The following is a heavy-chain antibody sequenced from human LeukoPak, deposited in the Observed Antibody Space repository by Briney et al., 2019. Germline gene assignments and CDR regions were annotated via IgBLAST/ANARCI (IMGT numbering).Heavy chain of an antibody. CDR3: AKGGQVVLRYFDWLLYAPFFDY. CDR1: GYTFTSYD. D-gene: IGHD3-9*01. J-gene: IGHJ4*02. CDR2: MNPNSGNT. Sequence: ASVKVSCKASGYTFTSYDINWVRQATGQGLEWMGWMNPNSGNTGYAQKFQGRVTMTRNTSISTAYMELSSLRSEDTAVYYCAKGGQVVLRYFDWLLYAPFFDYWGQGTLVTVSS. V-gene: IGHV1-8*01.